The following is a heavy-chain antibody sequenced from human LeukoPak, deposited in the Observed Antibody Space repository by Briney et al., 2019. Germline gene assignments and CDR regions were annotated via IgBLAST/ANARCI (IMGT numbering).Heavy chain of an antibody. D-gene: IGHD6-13*01. Sequence: PGGSLRLSCAASGFTFSSYAMHWVRQAPGKGLEWVAVISYDGSNKYYADSVKGRFTISRDNSKNTLYLQMNSLRAEDTAVYYCARAHSSSWYYKVDYWGQGTLVTVSS. V-gene: IGHV3-30-3*01. J-gene: IGHJ4*02. CDR2: ISYDGSNK. CDR3: ARAHSSSWYYKVDY. CDR1: GFTFSSYA.